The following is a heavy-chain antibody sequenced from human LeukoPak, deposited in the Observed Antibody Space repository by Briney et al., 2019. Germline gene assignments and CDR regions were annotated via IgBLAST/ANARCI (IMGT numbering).Heavy chain of an antibody. V-gene: IGHV4-38-2*01. CDR1: GYSISSGYY. CDR3: ARQGLTLDY. D-gene: IGHD6-19*01. J-gene: IGHJ4*02. Sequence: SETLSLTCAVSGYSISSGYYWGWIRQPPGKGLEWIGSIYHSGSTYYNPSLKSRVTISVDTSKDQFSLKLSSVTAADTAVYYCARQGLTLDYWGQGTLVTVSS. CDR2: IYHSGST.